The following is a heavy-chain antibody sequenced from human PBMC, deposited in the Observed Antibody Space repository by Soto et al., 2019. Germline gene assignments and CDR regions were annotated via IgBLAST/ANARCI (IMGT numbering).Heavy chain of an antibody. CDR3: AKKALTTVTTWVDY. J-gene: IGHJ4*02. Sequence: EVQLLESGGGLVQPGGSLRLSCAASGFTFSSYAMSWVRQAPGKGLEWVSTISGSGGSTHYADSVKGRFIISRDNSKDTVYMHMNSLRAEDTAVYYCAKKALTTVTTWVDYWGQGTLVTVSS. V-gene: IGHV3-23*01. D-gene: IGHD4-17*01. CDR2: ISGSGGST. CDR1: GFTFSSYA.